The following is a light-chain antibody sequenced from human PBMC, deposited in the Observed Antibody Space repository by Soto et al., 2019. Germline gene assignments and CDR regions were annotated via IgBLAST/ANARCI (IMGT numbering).Light chain of an antibody. CDR2: DVT. CDR3: ISSSGSSIWV. CDR1: SSDVGAYNY. Sequence: QSALTQPPSASGSPGQSVTISCTGTSSDVGAYNYVSWYQQHPGKAPTLMIYDVTKRPSGVPDRFSGSKSGNTASLTVSGLQAEDEAGYYCISSSGSSIWVVGGRTKVTVL. J-gene: IGLJ3*02. V-gene: IGLV2-8*01.